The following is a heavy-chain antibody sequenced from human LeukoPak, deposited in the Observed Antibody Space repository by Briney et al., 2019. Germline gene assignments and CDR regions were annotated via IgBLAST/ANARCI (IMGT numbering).Heavy chain of an antibody. V-gene: IGHV4-59*08. CDR2: IYYTGII. D-gene: IGHD6-19*01. CDR3: ARLYSSGWRSNYYFDY. J-gene: IGHJ4*02. Sequence: PSETLSLTCSVSGVSISSYYWAWIRQPPGKGLEWIGFIYYTGIISHNPSLESRVTMSVDTYDNQFSLRLNSVSAADTAVYYCARLYSSGWRSNYYFDYWGQGTLVTVPS. CDR1: GVSISSYY.